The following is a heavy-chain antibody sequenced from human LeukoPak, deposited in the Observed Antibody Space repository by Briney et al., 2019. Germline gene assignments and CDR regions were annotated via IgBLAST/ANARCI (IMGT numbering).Heavy chain of an antibody. V-gene: IGHV3-7*01. Sequence: GGSLRLSCAASGFTFTNYWMSWVRQAPGKGLELVANIKQDRSEKYYVDSVKGRFTISRGNAKNSLYLQMNSLRAEDTAVYYCARLREIPVFGVVTKSTSYFDYWGQGTLVTVSS. CDR2: IKQDRSEK. D-gene: IGHD3-3*01. J-gene: IGHJ4*02. CDR1: GFTFTNYW. CDR3: ARLREIPVFGVVTKSTSYFDY.